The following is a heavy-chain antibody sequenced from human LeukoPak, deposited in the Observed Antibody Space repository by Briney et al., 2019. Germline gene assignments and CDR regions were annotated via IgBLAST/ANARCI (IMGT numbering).Heavy chain of an antibody. CDR2: ISVSSGST. CDR1: VFTFSRYA. CDR3: AKVAGYSYVGVYYFDY. J-gene: IGHJ4*02. D-gene: IGHD5-18*01. V-gene: IGHV3-23*01. Sequence: GGSLRLPCAASVFTFSRYAMNWVRQAPGKGLEGVSAISVSSGSTYYADSVKGRFTISRDNSKNTLYLQMNSLRAEDTAVYYCAKVAGYSYVGVYYFDYWGQGTLVTVSS.